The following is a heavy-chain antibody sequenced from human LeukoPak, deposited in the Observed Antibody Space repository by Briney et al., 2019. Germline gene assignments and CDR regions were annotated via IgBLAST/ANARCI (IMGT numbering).Heavy chain of an antibody. J-gene: IGHJ5*02. CDR2: ISWNSGSI. D-gene: IGHD6-19*01. V-gene: IGHV3-9*01. Sequence: GGSLRLSCAASGFTFDDYAMHWVRQAPGKGLEWVSGISWNSGSIGYADSVKGRFTISRDNAKNSLYLQMNSLRAEDKALDYCAKDAPKNSSGWYSWFDPWGQGTLVTVSS. CDR3: AKDAPKNSSGWYSWFDP. CDR1: GFTFDDYA.